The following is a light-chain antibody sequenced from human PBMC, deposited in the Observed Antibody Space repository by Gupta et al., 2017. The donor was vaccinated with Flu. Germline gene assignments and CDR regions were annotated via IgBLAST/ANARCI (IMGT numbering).Light chain of an antibody. Sequence: PSSLSASVGDRVTITCRASQSISSYLNWYQQKPGKAPKLLIYAASSLLSGVPSRFSGSGSVTDFTLTISRLHPEDFATYYCQQSDSTPLTFGHGTRVDMK. CDR1: QSISSY. CDR2: AAS. CDR3: QQSDSTPLT. J-gene: IGKJ3*01. V-gene: IGKV1-39*01.